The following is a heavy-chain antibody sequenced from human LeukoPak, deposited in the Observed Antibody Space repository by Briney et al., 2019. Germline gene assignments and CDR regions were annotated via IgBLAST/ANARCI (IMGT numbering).Heavy chain of an antibody. CDR3: AKDSGYSGYGFDY. Sequence: GGSLRLSCAASGFTFSSYSMNWVRQAPGKGLEWVSSICSSSSYIYYADSVKGRFTISRDNAKNSLYLQMNSLRAEDTAVYYCAKDSGYSGYGFDYWGQGTLVTVSS. D-gene: IGHD5-12*01. CDR1: GFTFSSYS. V-gene: IGHV3-21*01. CDR2: ICSSSSYI. J-gene: IGHJ4*02.